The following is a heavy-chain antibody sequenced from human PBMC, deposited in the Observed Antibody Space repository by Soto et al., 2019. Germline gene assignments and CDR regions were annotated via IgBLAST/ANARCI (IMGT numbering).Heavy chain of an antibody. D-gene: IGHD3-10*01. Sequence: SETLSLTCAVSGGSISSSNWWSWVRQPPGKGLEWIGEIYHSGSTNYNPSLKSRVTISVDKSKNQFSLKLSSVTAADTAVYYCARDTEMNYGSGSAWFDPWGQGTLVTVSS. CDR3: ARDTEMNYGSGSAWFDP. CDR1: GGSISSSNW. V-gene: IGHV4-4*02. J-gene: IGHJ5*02. CDR2: IYHSGST.